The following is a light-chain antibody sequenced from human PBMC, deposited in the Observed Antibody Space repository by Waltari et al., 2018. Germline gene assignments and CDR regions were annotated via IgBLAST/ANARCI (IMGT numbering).Light chain of an antibody. J-gene: IGKJ2*01. V-gene: IGKV3-11*01. Sequence: EIVLTQSPATRSLSPGERATLSCRVSQSVSSYLAWYQHKPGQAPRLLVYDASNRATGIPDRFSGSGSGTDFTLTISSLEPEDFAVYYCQQRSNWTYTFGQGTKLEIK. CDR2: DAS. CDR3: QQRSNWTYT. CDR1: QSVSSY.